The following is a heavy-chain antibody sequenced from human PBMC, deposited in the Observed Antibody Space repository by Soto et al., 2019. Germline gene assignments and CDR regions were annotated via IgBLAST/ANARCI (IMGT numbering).Heavy chain of an antibody. J-gene: IGHJ6*02. CDR1: GYSFTSYW. CDR2: IYPGDSDT. D-gene: IGHD6-6*01. V-gene: IGHV5-51*01. Sequence: PGESLKISCKGSGYSFTSYWIGWVRQMPGKGLEWMGIIYPGDSDTRYSPSFQGRVTMTRNTSISTAYMELSSLRSEDTAVYYCARGRSLEYSSSSGVSYYSGMDVWGQGTTVTVSS. CDR3: ARGRSLEYSSSSGVSYYSGMDV.